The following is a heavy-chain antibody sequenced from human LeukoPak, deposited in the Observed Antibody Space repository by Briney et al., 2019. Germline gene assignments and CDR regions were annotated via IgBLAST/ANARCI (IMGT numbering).Heavy chain of an antibody. J-gene: IGHJ4*02. CDR1: GYTFTGYY. Sequence: ASVKVSCKASGYTFTGYYMHWVRQAPGQGLEWMGWINPNSGGTNYAQKFQGRVTKTRDTSISTAYMELSRLRSDDTAVYYCARDVCSGGSCYSGTFDYWGQGTLVTVSS. CDR2: INPNSGGT. V-gene: IGHV1-2*02. CDR3: ARDVCSGGSCYSGTFDY. D-gene: IGHD2-15*01.